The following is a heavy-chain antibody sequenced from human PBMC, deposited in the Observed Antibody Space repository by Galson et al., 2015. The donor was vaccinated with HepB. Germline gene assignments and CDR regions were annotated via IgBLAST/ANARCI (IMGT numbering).Heavy chain of an antibody. Sequence: SVKVSCKASGYTFTNYGISWVRQAPRQGLEWMGWISTYNGNTNYAQKLQGRVTMTTDASTRTAYMELRSLRPDDTAVYYCARLNVVVVPAATHNWFDPWGQGTLVTVSS. J-gene: IGHJ5*02. CDR2: ISTYNGNT. CDR1: GYTFTNYG. CDR3: ARLNVVVVPAATHNWFDP. D-gene: IGHD2-2*01. V-gene: IGHV1-18*01.